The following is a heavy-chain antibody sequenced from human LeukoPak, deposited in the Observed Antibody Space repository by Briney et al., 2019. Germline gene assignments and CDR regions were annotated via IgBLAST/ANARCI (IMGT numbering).Heavy chain of an antibody. V-gene: IGHV1-69*05. J-gene: IGHJ4*02. CDR2: IIPIFGTA. CDR3: AREGPLGHFDY. D-gene: IGHD3-16*01. Sequence: GASVTVSCTASGGTFSSYAISWVRQAPGQGLEWMGGIIPIFGTANYAQKFQGRVTITTDESTSTAYMELSSLRSEDTAVYYCAREGPLGHFDYWGQGTLVTVSS. CDR1: GGTFSSYA.